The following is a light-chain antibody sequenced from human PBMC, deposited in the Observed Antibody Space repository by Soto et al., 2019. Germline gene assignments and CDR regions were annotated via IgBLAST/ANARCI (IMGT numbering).Light chain of an antibody. CDR3: QQYGGSPRT. CDR1: QSINSF. V-gene: IGKV3-20*01. Sequence: EIVLTQSPGTLSLSPGEGATLSCRASQSINSFLAWYQQRRGQAHRLLIHGASNRATGIPDRFSGSGSGPDFTLTISRLEPEDFAVYYCQQYGGSPRTFGQGTKVEV. J-gene: IGKJ1*01. CDR2: GAS.